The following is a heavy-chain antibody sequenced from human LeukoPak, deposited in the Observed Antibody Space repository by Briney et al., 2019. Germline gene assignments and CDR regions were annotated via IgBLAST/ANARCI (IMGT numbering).Heavy chain of an antibody. CDR1: GFTVSSNY. CDR3: ARGSHIGAAGIFDN. D-gene: IGHD6-13*01. CDR2: IYSGGAT. J-gene: IGHJ4*02. V-gene: IGHV3-53*01. Sequence: GGSLRLSCAASGFTVSSNYMSSVRQAPGKGLEWVSVIYSGGATFYPDSVKGRFTISRDDSENTLYLQMNSLRAEDTAVYYCARGSHIGAAGIFDNWGQGTLVTVSS.